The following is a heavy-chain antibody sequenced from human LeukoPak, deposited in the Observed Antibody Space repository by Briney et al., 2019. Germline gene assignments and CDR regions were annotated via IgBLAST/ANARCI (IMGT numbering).Heavy chain of an antibody. CDR3: ARDGGYFDY. Sequence: KASETLSLTCAVYGGSFSGYYWSWIRQPPGKGLEWIGYIYYSGSTNYNPSPKSRVTISVDTSKNQFSLKLGSVTAADTAVYYCARDGGYFDYWGQGTLVTVSS. J-gene: IGHJ4*02. CDR1: GGSFSGYY. CDR2: IYYSGST. V-gene: IGHV4-59*01.